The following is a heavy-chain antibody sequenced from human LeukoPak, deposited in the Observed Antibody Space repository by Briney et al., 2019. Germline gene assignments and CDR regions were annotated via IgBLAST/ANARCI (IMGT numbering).Heavy chain of an antibody. V-gene: IGHV3-11*05. CDR3: ARGYSYGHFDY. Sequence: PGGSLRLSCAASGFTFSDYYMSWIRQAPGKGLEWVSYIGSSSTYTNYADSVKGRFTISRDNAKNSLYLQMNSLRAEDTAVFYCARGYSYGHFDYWGQGTLVTVSS. D-gene: IGHD5-18*01. J-gene: IGHJ4*02. CDR2: IGSSSTYT. CDR1: GFTFSDYY.